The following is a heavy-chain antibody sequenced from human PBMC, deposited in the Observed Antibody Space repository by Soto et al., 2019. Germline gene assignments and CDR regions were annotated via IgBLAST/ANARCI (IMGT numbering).Heavy chain of an antibody. Sequence: SETLSLTCTVSGGSISSGGYYWSWIRHHPGKGLEWIGYIYYSGSTYYDPSLKSRVTISVDTSKNQFSLKLSSVTAADTAVYYCASSRTTDYYYYYGMDVWGQGTTVTVSS. CDR2: IYYSGST. J-gene: IGHJ6*02. V-gene: IGHV4-31*03. CDR3: ASSRTTDYYYYYGMDV. CDR1: GGSISSGGYY.